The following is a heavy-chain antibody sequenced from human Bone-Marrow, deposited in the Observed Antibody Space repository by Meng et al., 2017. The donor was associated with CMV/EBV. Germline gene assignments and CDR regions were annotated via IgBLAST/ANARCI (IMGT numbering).Heavy chain of an antibody. Sequence: ESLKISCAASGFTVNSNYLNWVRQAPGKGLEWVSVIYTDGSTFYADSVKGRFAISRDNSKNTLYLQMNSLRVEDTAVYYCAKGRFFDYWGQGTLATFSS. D-gene: IGHD1-26*01. CDR2: IYTDGST. CDR1: GFTVNSNY. CDR3: AKGRFFDY. V-gene: IGHV3-66*02. J-gene: IGHJ4*02.